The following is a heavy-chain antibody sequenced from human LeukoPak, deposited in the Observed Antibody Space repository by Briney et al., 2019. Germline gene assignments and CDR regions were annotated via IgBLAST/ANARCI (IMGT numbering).Heavy chain of an antibody. D-gene: IGHD2-15*01. CDR2: IYYSGST. CDR3: ASSPRYLYCSGGSCYSWVSWFDP. V-gene: IGHV4-39*07. J-gene: IGHJ5*02. CDR1: GGSISSSSYY. Sequence: SETLSLTCTVSGGSISSSSYYWGWIRQPPGKGLEWIASIYYSGSTYYNPSLKSRVTISVDTSKNQFSLKLSSVTAADTAVYYCASSPRYLYCSGGSCYSWVSWFDPWGQGTLVTVSS.